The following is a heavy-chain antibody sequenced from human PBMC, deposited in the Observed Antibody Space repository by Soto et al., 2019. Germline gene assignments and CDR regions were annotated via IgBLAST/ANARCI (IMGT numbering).Heavy chain of an antibody. CDR2: ISAYNGNT. CDR3: ALYGSGSYELDYFDY. J-gene: IGHJ4*02. D-gene: IGHD3-10*01. CDR1: GYTFTSYG. V-gene: IGHV1-18*01. Sequence: ASVKVSCKASGYTFTSYGISWVRRAPGQGLEWMGWISAYNGNTNYAQKLQGRVTMTTDTSTSTAYMELRSLRSDDTAVYYFALYGSGSYELDYFDYWGQGTLVTVSS.